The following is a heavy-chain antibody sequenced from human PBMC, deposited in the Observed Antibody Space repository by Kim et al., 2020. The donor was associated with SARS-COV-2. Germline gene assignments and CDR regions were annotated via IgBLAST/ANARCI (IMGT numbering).Heavy chain of an antibody. Sequence: SETLSLTCMVFGDSMISNDYFWGWIRQPPGKGLEWIGTIFHAGNTYSNPSLKSRVTLSVDTSRKEFSLRLASVTAADTAVYFCVRLAGGWYSGKYASESWGRGSLVAVSS. J-gene: IGHJ5*02. CDR2: IFHAGNT. V-gene: IGHV4-39*07. D-gene: IGHD2-15*01. CDR1: GDSMISNDYF. CDR3: VRLAGGWYSGKYASES.